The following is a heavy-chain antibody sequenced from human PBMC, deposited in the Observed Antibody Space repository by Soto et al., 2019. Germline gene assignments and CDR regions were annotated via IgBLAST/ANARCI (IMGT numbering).Heavy chain of an antibody. V-gene: IGHV3-7*01. J-gene: IGHJ4*02. CDR3: AREAIVVVPAAMPYYDFWSGYFDY. CDR1: GFTFSSYW. D-gene: IGHD2-2*01. Sequence: GGSLRLSCAASGFTFSSYWMSWVRQAPGKGLEWVANIKQDGSEKYYVDSVKGRFTISRDNAKNSLYLQMNSLRAEDTAVYYCAREAIVVVPAAMPYYDFWSGYFDYWGQGTLVTVSS. CDR2: IKQDGSEK.